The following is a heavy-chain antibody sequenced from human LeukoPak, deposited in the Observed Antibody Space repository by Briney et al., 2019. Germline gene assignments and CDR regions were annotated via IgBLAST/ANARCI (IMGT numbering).Heavy chain of an antibody. J-gene: IGHJ4*02. CDR1: GYTFTSYG. V-gene: IGHV1-18*01. D-gene: IGHD6-19*01. CDR3: ARAVAGTSFTNYFGY. Sequence: ASVKVSCKASGYTFTSYGISWVRQAPGQGLEWMGWISAYNGNTNYAQKLQGRVTMTTDTSTSTAYMELRSLRSDDTAVYYCARAVAGTSFTNYFGYWGQGTLVTVSS. CDR2: ISAYNGNT.